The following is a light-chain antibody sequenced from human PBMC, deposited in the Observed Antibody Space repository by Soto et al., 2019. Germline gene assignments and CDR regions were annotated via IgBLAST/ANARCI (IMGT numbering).Light chain of an antibody. Sequence: DIQLTQSPSSLSASVGDRVTITCRVSQGISSCLNCYRQKPGRVPKLLIYSASNLQSGVPSRFSGSGSGSDFTLTSSRLQPEAVSSYYGQRTYNAFTFGPGTKVDIK. CDR2: SAS. V-gene: IGKV1-27*01. CDR1: QGISSC. J-gene: IGKJ3*01. CDR3: QRTYNAFT.